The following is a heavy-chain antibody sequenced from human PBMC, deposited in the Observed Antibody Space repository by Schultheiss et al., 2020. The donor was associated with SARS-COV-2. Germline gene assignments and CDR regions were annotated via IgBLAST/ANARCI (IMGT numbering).Heavy chain of an antibody. J-gene: IGHJ6*02. CDR1: GGSISSYY. CDR2: ISGSGGST. Sequence: ETLSLTCTVSGGSISSYYWSWIRQPPGKGLEWVSAISGSGGSTYYADSVKGRFTISRDNSKNTLYLQMNSLRAEDTAVYYCARDHGDYENYYYGMDVWGQGTTVTVSS. D-gene: IGHD4-17*01. V-gene: IGHV3-23*01. CDR3: ARDHGDYENYYYGMDV.